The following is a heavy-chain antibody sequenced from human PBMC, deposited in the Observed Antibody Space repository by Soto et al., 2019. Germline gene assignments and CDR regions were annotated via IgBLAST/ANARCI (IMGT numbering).Heavy chain of an antibody. V-gene: IGHV1-46*01. D-gene: IGHD6-13*01. CDR2: INPSGGSR. Sequence: GASEKVSCRASGYTFTSYYMLWVQQAPGQGFVWMGIINPSGGSRSYAQKFEGSVTMTRDTCASAVYMELRSLRSEDTAVYFCARDPGIAIANNWYGPWGKETLVTVCS. J-gene: IGHJ5*02. CDR3: ARDPGIAIANNWYGP. CDR1: GYTFTSYY.